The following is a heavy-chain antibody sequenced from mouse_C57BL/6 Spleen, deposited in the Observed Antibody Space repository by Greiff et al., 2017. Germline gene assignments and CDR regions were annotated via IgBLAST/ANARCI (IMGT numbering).Heavy chain of an antibody. CDR2: INYDGSST. V-gene: IGHV5-16*01. CDR1: GFTFSDYY. CDR3: ARESSNYYGSRNDYFDY. J-gene: IGHJ2*01. D-gene: IGHD1-1*01. Sequence: DVQLVESEGGLVQPGSSMKLSCTASGFTFSDYYMAWVRQVPEKGLEWVANINYDGSSTSYLDSLKSRFIISRDNAKNILYLQMSSLKTEDTATYYCARESSNYYGSRNDYFDYGGQGTTLTVSS.